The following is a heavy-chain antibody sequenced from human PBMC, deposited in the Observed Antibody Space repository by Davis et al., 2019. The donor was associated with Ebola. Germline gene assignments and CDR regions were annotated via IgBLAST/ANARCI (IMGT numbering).Heavy chain of an antibody. CDR3: ARLHVDTGLDY. D-gene: IGHD5-18*01. Sequence: SETLSLTCTVSGYSISSSYYWSWIRQPPGKGLEWIGYIYYSGSTDYNPSLKSRVTISVDTSKNQFSLKLSSVTAADTAVYYCARLHVDTGLDYWGQGTLVTVSS. J-gene: IGHJ4*02. CDR2: IYYSGST. CDR1: GYSISSSYY. V-gene: IGHV4-61*01.